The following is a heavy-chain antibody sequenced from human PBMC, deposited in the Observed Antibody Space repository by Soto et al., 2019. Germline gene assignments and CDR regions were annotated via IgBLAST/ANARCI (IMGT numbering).Heavy chain of an antibody. CDR1: GYTFTSYG. J-gene: IGHJ6*02. D-gene: IGHD6-13*01. V-gene: IGHV1-18*01. CDR2: ISAYNGNT. Sequence: ASVKVSCKASGYTFTSYGISWVRQAPGQGLEWMGWISAYNGNTNYAQKLQGRVTMTTDTSTSTAYMELRSLGSDDTAVYYCARESRGYYYYGMDVWGQGTTVTVS. CDR3: ARESRGYYYYGMDV.